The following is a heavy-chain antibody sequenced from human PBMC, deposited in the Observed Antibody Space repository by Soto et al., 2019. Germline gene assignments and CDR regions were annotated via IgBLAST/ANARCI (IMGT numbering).Heavy chain of an antibody. Sequence: GASVKVSCKASGYTFTDNYVHWVRQAPGQGLEWMGWINPDTGGTKYAQKFQGRVTMTRATSISTAYMELSRLRSDDTAVYYCGRRSLETRDWFDPWGQGTLVTVSS. J-gene: IGHJ5*02. D-gene: IGHD3-3*01. V-gene: IGHV1-2*02. CDR2: INPDTGGT. CDR3: GRRSLETRDWFDP. CDR1: GYTFTDNY.